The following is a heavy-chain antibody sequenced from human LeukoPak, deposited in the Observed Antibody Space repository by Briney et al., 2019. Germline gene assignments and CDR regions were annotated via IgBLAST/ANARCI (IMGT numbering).Heavy chain of an antibody. CDR3: ARGRYCSGGTCYPVDY. CDR2: MYYSGST. CDR1: GGSISSSNYY. J-gene: IGHJ4*02. Sequence: SETLSLTCAVSGGSISSSNYYWGWIRQPPGKGLEWIGSMYYSGSTYYNPSLKSRVTVPVDMSKNQFSLKLSSVTAADTAVYYCARGRYCSGGTCYPVDYWGQGTLVTVSS. V-gene: IGHV4-39*01. D-gene: IGHD2-15*01.